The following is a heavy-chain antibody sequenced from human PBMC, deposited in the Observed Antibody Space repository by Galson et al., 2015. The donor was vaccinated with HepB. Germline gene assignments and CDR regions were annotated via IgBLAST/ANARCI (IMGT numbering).Heavy chain of an antibody. V-gene: IGHV2-5*02. CDR1: GLSLRTSGVG. D-gene: IGHD3-22*01. J-gene: IGHJ4*02. CDR3: EHGSTYSYDSSGYIFDY. Sequence: PALVKPPPTLTLTCTFSGLSLRTSGVGVGWISQPPGKALEWLALIYWDDEKRYSPSLKTRLTITKDTSKNQVVLTMTNMDPVDTATYYCEHGSTYSYDSSGYIFDYWGPGTLVTVSS. CDR2: IYWDDEK.